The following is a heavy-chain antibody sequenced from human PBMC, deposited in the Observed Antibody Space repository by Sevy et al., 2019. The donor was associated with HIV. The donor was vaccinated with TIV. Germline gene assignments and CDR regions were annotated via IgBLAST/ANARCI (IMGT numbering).Heavy chain of an antibody. CDR2: IHYSGST. D-gene: IGHD3-10*01. CDR1: GGSICSGDYY. CDR3: ARDGGSASYYGGKYYWHDP. J-gene: IGHJ5*02. Sequence: SETLSLTCTVSGGSICSGDYYWSWIRQHPGKGLEWIGYIHYSGSTYYNPSLKSRVIILVDTSTNQFSLKLSPVTAADTAVYYCARDGGSASYYGGKYYWHDPWGQGTLVTVSS. V-gene: IGHV4-30-4*01.